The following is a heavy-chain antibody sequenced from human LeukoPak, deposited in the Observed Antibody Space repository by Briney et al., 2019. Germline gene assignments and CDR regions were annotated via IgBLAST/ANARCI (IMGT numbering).Heavy chain of an antibody. Sequence: PSETLSLTCIVSGGSISSGGYYWSWIRQHPGKGPEWIGYIYYSGSTYYNPSLKSRVTISVDTSKNQFSLKLSSVTAADTAVYYCARGYSGYEIDYWGQGTLVTVSS. CDR3: ARGYSGYEIDY. J-gene: IGHJ4*02. V-gene: IGHV4-31*03. D-gene: IGHD5-12*01. CDR1: GGSISSGGYY. CDR2: IYYSGST.